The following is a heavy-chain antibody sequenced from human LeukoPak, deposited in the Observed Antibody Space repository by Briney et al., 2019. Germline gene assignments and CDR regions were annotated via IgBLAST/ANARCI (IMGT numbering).Heavy chain of an antibody. J-gene: IGHJ4*02. CDR1: GGSISSYY. D-gene: IGHD6-19*01. CDR3: ARGSYSSGWYAGLFDY. CDR2: IYYIGST. V-gene: IGHV4-59*01. Sequence: PSETLSLTCTVSGGSISSYYWSWIRQPPGKGLEWIGHIYYIGSTNYNPSLKSRVTISVDTSKNQFSLKLSSVTAADTAVYYCARGSYSSGWYAGLFDYWGQGTLVTVSS.